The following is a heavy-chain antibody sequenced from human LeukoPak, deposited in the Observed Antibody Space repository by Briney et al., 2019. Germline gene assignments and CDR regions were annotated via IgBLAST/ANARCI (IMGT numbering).Heavy chain of an antibody. CDR3: TREYSSSSDY. J-gene: IGHJ4*03. Sequence: SETLSLTCTVSGGSISSGSHHWSWVRQPPGKGLEWIGSIYYSGNTYYNPSLKSRVTISVDTSKNQFSLKLTSVTAADTAVYYCTREYSSSSDYWGQGTLVTVSS. CDR2: IYYSGNT. D-gene: IGHD6-13*01. V-gene: IGHV4-39*02. CDR1: GGSISSGSHH.